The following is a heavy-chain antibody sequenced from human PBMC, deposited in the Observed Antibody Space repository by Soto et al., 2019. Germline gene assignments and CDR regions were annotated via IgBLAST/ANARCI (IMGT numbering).Heavy chain of an antibody. J-gene: IGHJ6*02. CDR3: ARFSTSGLYYYFGMDV. D-gene: IGHD6-13*01. Sequence: SETLSLTCAVSGFSISDNNWWTWVRQPPGKGLECVGDIYHTGIANYSPSLKSRVTISVDNSKNQFSLRLTSVTAADTAVYYCARFSTSGLYYYFGMDVGGQGATVTVSS. CDR2: IYHTGIA. CDR1: GFSISDNNW. V-gene: IGHV4-4*02.